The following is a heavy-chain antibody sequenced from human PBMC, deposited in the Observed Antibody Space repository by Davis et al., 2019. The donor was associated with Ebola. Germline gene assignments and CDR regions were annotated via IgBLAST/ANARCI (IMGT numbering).Heavy chain of an antibody. CDR2: ISAYNGNT. CDR1: GYTFTSYG. J-gene: IGHJ6*02. V-gene: IGHV1-18*01. D-gene: IGHD4-23*01. CDR3: ARDGGRGLYYYYYGMDV. Sequence: AASVKVSCKASGYTFTSYGISWVRQAPGQGLEWMGWISAYNGNTNYAQKLQGRVTMTTDTSTSTVYMELSSLRSEDTAVYYCARDGGRGLYYYYYGMDVWGQGTTVTVSS.